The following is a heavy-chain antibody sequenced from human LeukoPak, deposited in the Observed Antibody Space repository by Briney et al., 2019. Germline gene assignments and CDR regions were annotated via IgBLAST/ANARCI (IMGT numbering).Heavy chain of an antibody. J-gene: IGHJ4*02. V-gene: IGHV3-33*01. CDR1: GFTFSSYG. CDR3: ARDALGGAFDY. CDR2: IWYDGSNK. D-gene: IGHD1-26*01. Sequence: GGSLRLSCAASGFTFSSYGMHWIRQAPGKGLEWVAVIWYDGSNKYYADSVKGRFTISRDNSEDTLYLQMNSLRAEDTAVYYCARDALGGAFDYWGQGTLVTVSS.